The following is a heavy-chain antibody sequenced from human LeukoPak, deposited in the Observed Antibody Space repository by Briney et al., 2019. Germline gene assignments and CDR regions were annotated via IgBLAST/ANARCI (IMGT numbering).Heavy chain of an antibody. Sequence: PGGSLRLSCAASGFTFSSYWMSWVRQAPGKGLEWVANIKQDGSEKYYVDSVKGRFTISRDNPKNTLYLQMNSLRVEDTAVYFCAKETSDRRCGSISCYGEGFDSWGQGTLVTVFS. CDR2: IKQDGSEK. J-gene: IGHJ4*02. D-gene: IGHD2-2*01. CDR3: AKETSDRRCGSISCYGEGFDS. V-gene: IGHV3-7*03. CDR1: GFTFSSYW.